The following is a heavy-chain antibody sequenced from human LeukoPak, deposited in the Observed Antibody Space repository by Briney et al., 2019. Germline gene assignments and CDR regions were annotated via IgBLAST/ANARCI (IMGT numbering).Heavy chain of an antibody. D-gene: IGHD3-10*01. CDR2: INHGGST. CDR3: ARDVRVTMVRGVIITYYYGMDV. J-gene: IGHJ6*02. CDR1: GFTFSIYA. V-gene: IGHV4-34*01. Sequence: GSLRLSCAASGFTFSIYAMNWVRQPPGKGLEWFGEINHGGSTNYNPSLKSRVTISVDTSKNQFSLKVSSVTAADTAVYYCARDVRVTMVRGVIITYYYGMDVWGQGTTVTVSS.